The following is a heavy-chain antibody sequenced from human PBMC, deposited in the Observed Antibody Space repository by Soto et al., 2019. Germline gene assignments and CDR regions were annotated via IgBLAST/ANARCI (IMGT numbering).Heavy chain of an antibody. CDR3: ARGTNTYYYYYSMDV. J-gene: IGHJ6*02. Sequence: QVQLVESGGGVVQPGRSLRLSCAASGFTFSSYAIHWVRQAPGKGLEWVAVISYDGSNKYYADSVKGRFTTTRNNSKNTLYLQMNSLKAEDTAVYYCARGTNTYYYYYSMDVWGQGTTVTVSS. CDR1: GFTFSSYA. CDR2: ISYDGSNK. V-gene: IGHV3-30-3*01.